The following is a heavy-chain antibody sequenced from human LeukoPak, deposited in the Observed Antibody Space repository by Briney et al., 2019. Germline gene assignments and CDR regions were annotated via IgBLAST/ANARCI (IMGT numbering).Heavy chain of an antibody. J-gene: IGHJ6*02. D-gene: IGHD4-17*01. Sequence: GGSLRLPCAASGFTFSSYAMTWVRQAPGKGLEWVSAISGSGGSTYYADSVKGRFTISRDNSKNTLYLQMNSLRAEDTAVYYCARGDYGDYKYFYYYYGMDVWGQGTTVTVSS. V-gene: IGHV3-23*01. CDR2: ISGSGGST. CDR1: GFTFSSYA. CDR3: ARGDYGDYKYFYYYYGMDV.